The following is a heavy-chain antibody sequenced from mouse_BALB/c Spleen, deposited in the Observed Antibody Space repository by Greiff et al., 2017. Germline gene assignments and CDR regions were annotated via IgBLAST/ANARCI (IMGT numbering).Heavy chain of an antibody. V-gene: IGHV1-85*01. Sequence: VKLQESGAELVKPGASVKLSCKASGYTFTSYDINWVRQRPEQGLEWIGWIFPGDGSTKYNEKFKGKATLTTDKSSSTAYLQLSSLTSEDTAVYYCARSTMITWFAYWGQGTLVTVSA. CDR2: IFPGDGST. D-gene: IGHD2-4*01. J-gene: IGHJ3*01. CDR3: ARSTMITWFAY. CDR1: GYTFTSYD.